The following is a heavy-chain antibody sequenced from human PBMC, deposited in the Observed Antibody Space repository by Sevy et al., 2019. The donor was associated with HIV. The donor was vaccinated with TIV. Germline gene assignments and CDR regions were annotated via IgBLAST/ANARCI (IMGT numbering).Heavy chain of an antibody. D-gene: IGHD3-22*01. V-gene: IGHV5-51*01. CDR2: IYPGDSDT. CDR1: GYSFTSYW. J-gene: IGHJ6*02. CDR3: AGGAYYDSSGYYPGRYGMDV. Sequence: GESLKISCKGSGYSFTSYWIGWVRQMPGKGLEWMGIIYPGDSDTRYSPSFQGQVTISADKSISTAYLQWSSLKASDTAMYYCAGGAYYDSSGYYPGRYGMDVWGQGTTVTVSS.